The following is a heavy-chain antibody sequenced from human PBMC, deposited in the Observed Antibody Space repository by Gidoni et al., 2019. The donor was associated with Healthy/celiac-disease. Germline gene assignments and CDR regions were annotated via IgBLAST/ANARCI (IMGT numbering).Heavy chain of an antibody. Sequence: EVQLVESGGGLVKPGGSLRLSCTASVFTSNSYTMNWVRQAPGKGMEWVSSISSSSNYIYYADSVKGRFTISRDNAKNSLYLQMNSLRAEDTAVYYCARDLRGGYSVYDFSYWGQGTLVTVSS. J-gene: IGHJ4*02. CDR3: ARDLRGGYSVYDFSY. D-gene: IGHD5-12*01. V-gene: IGHV3-21*01. CDR1: VFTSNSYT. CDR2: ISSSSNYI.